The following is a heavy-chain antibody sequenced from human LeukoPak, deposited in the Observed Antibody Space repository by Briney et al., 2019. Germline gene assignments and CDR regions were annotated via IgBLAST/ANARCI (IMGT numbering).Heavy chain of an antibody. J-gene: IGHJ6*03. CDR2: INPNTGGT. CDR3: ARPRYSSASSDYHYYMDV. V-gene: IGHV1-2*02. Sequence: ASVKVSCKASGCTFTAYYIHWVRQAPGQGLEWMGWINPNTGGTDHAQNFQGRVTMTRDTSISAAYMELSNLTYDDTAVYYCARPRYSSASSDYHYYMDVWGKGTTVTVSS. D-gene: IGHD6-6*01. CDR1: GCTFTAYY.